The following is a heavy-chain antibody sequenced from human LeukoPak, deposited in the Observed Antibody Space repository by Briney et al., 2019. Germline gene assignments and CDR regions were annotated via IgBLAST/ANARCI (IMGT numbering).Heavy chain of an antibody. CDR1: GYTFTSYD. Sequence: GSVKVSCKASGYTFTSYDINWVRQATGQGLEWMGWMNPNSGNTGYAQKFQGRVTITRNTSISTAYMELSSLRSEDTAVYYCARGRRLGYCSSTSCYTSTGVDPWGQGTLVTVSS. CDR2: MNPNSGNT. J-gene: IGHJ5*02. V-gene: IGHV1-8*03. D-gene: IGHD2-2*02. CDR3: ARGRRLGYCSSTSCYTSTGVDP.